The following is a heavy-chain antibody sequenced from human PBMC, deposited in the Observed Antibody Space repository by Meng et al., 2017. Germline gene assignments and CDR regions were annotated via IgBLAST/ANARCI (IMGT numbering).Heavy chain of an antibody. CDR2: ITKDGSRK. J-gene: IGHJ4*02. CDR1: GFIFSNYE. V-gene: IGHV3-30*16. CDR3: ARDFDY. Sequence: QVQVVEAWGDVVPPGSSLTPSCAAAGFIFSNYEMHWVRQAPGKGLEWVACITKDGSRKYYLGSVRGRFTISRDNSKNTLYLEMNSLRSEDTALYYCARDFDYWGQGTLVTVSS.